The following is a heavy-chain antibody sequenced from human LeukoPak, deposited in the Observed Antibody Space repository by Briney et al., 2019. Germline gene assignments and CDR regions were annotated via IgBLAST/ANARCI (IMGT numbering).Heavy chain of an antibody. Sequence: GRSLRLSCAASGFTFSSYVMHWVSQAPGKGLEWVAVISYDGSNKYYADSVKGRFPISRDKSNNTLYQQMNILRADDTAMYYCTRGRSVYGSESYPDLWGQGTLVTVSS. CDR1: GFTFSSYV. D-gene: IGHD3-10*01. CDR3: TRGRSVYGSESYPDL. J-gene: IGHJ5*02. CDR2: ISYDGSNK. V-gene: IGHV3-30*03.